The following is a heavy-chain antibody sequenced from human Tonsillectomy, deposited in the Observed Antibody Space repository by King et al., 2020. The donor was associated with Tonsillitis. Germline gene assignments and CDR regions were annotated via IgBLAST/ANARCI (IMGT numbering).Heavy chain of an antibody. J-gene: IGHJ4*02. CDR2: IRSKAYGGTT. CDR3: TRVVDTAMGHIDY. CDR1: GFTFGDYT. Sequence: GQLVQSGGGLVQTGRSLRLSCPASGFTFGDYTMSWFRQAPGKGLEWVGFIRSKAYGGTTEYAASVKGRFTISRDDSKSIAYLQMNSLNTEDTAVYYCTRVVDTAMGHIDYWGQGTLVTVSS. V-gene: IGHV3-49*03. D-gene: IGHD5-18*01.